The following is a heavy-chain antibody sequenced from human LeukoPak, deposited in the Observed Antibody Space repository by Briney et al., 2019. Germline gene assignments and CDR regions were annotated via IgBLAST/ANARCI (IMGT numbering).Heavy chain of an antibody. CDR2: IYYSGTT. CDR1: GDSISSFY. D-gene: IGHD3-3*01. J-gene: IGHJ5*02. CDR3: VRDAFFGERGPRWFDP. Sequence: PSETLSLTCTVSGDSISSFYWTWIRQSPGKGLERLGYIYYSGTTNYNPSLNSRITISLDTSKKHFSLTLRSVTAADTAVYYCVRDAFFGERGPRWFDPWGQGVLVTVSS. V-gene: IGHV4-59*01.